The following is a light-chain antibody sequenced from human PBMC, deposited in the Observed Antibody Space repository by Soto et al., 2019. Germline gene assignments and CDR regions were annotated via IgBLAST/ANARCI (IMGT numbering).Light chain of an antibody. CDR2: EDS. CDR1: SSDAGNYNF. V-gene: IGLV2-23*01. CDR3: CSYAGSSTSWV. Sequence: QSALTQPASVSGSPGQSITISCTGTSSDAGNYNFVSWYPQHPGKAPKVIIYEDSTRPSGVSNRISGSKSGNTASLTISGLQAEDEADYYCCSYAGSSTSWVFGGGTKLTVL. J-gene: IGLJ3*02.